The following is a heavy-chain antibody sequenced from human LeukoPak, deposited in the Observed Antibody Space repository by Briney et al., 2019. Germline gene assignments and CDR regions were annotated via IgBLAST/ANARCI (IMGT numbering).Heavy chain of an antibody. CDR2: ISGSGGST. Sequence: PGGSLRLSCAASGFTFSSYGMSWVRQAPGKGLEWVSGISGSGGSTYYADSVKGRFTISRDNSKKTLYMQMNSLRAEDTAVYYCASRSGDGPYYFDYWGQGTLVTVSS. V-gene: IGHV3-23*01. CDR1: GFTFSSYG. CDR3: ASRSGDGPYYFDY. J-gene: IGHJ4*02. D-gene: IGHD5-12*01.